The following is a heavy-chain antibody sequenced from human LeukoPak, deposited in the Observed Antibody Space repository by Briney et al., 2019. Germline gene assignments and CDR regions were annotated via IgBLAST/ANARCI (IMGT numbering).Heavy chain of an antibody. CDR1: GFTFSSYG. D-gene: IGHD3-10*01. Sequence: GGSLRLPCAASGFTFSSYGMHWVRQAPGKGLEWVAVISYDGSNKYCADSVKGRFTISRDNSKNTLYLQMNSLRAEDTAVYYCAKDDSFGIDYWGQGTLVTVSS. CDR3: AKDDSFGIDY. J-gene: IGHJ4*02. CDR2: ISYDGSNK. V-gene: IGHV3-30*18.